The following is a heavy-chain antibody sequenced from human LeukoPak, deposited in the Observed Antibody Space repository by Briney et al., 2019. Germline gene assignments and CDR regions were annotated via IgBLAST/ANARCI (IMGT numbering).Heavy chain of an antibody. D-gene: IGHD4-17*01. J-gene: IGHJ3*02. Sequence: SETLSLTCAVSGDSFSSHYWTWIRQSPGTGLEWIGYISHIGRTNYNPSLKSRVTISIDTTKNQFSLKLRSVTAADTAVYYCARDLVTVTKGFDIWGQGTMVSVSS. V-gene: IGHV4-59*11. CDR1: GDSFSSHY. CDR3: ARDLVTVTKGFDI. CDR2: ISHIGRT.